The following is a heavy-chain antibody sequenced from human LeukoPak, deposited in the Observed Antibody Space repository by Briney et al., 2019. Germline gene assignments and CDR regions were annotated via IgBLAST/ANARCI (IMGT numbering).Heavy chain of an antibody. CDR3: ARGGYSYGSSVWFDP. D-gene: IGHD5-18*01. CDR1: GGSFNGYY. CDR2: INHSGST. J-gene: IGHJ5*02. V-gene: IGHV4-34*01. Sequence: KSSETLSLTCAVYGGSFNGYYWSWIRQPPGKGLEWIGEINHSGSTNYNPSLKSRVTISVDTSKNQFSLKLSSVTAADTAVYYCARGGYSYGSSVWFDPWGQGTLVTVSS.